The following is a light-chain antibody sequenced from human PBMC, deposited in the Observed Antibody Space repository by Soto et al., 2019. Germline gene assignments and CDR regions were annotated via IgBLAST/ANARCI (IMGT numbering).Light chain of an antibody. J-gene: IGKJ4*01. CDR3: QQYGSSPLT. CDR2: GTS. V-gene: IGKV3-20*01. CDR1: QSVSSSY. Sequence: EIALTQSPGTLCLSPGERATLSCRASQSVSSSYLAWYQQKPGQAPRLLIYGTSKRARGVPDRFSGSGSGTDFTLTISRLEPEDFAVYYCQQYGSSPLTFGGGTKVDIK.